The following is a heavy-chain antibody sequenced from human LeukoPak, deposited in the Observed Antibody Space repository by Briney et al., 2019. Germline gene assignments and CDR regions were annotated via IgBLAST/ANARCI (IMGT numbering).Heavy chain of an antibody. Sequence: SETLSLTCTVSGGSISGYYWSWIRQPPGKGLEWIGEINHSGSTNYNPSLKSRVTISVDTSKNQFSLKLSSVTAADTAVYYCARRERWLQPPYYYYYYMDVWGKGTTVTISS. D-gene: IGHD5-24*01. CDR1: GGSISGYY. CDR3: ARRERWLQPPYYYYYYMDV. J-gene: IGHJ6*03. V-gene: IGHV4-34*01. CDR2: INHSGST.